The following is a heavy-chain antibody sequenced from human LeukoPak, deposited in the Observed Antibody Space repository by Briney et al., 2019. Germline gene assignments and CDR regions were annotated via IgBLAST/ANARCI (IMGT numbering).Heavy chain of an antibody. Sequence: GGSLRLSCEDSGFSFSVFWMHWVRQAPGKGLGWVSRIRSDGTTTDYADSVKGRFTISRDSVKNTLYLQMNSLRVEDSAVYYCTRDWRNMAFDHWGQGTLVTVSS. CDR2: IRSDGTTT. CDR1: GFSFSVFW. D-gene: IGHD3-3*01. J-gene: IGHJ4*02. V-gene: IGHV3-74*01. CDR3: TRDWRNMAFDH.